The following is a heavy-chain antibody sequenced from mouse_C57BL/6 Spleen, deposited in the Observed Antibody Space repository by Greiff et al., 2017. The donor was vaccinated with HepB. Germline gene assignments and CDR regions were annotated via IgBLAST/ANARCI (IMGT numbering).Heavy chain of an antibody. D-gene: IGHD2-4*01. Sequence: EVQLQQSGPELVKPGASVKISCKASGYSFTGYYMNWVKQSPEKSLEWIGEINPSTGGTNYNQKFKAKATLTVDKSSSTAYMQLKSLTSEDSAVYYCARDYDVRFAYWGQGTLVTVSA. CDR1: GYSFTGYY. CDR3: ARDYDVRFAY. J-gene: IGHJ3*01. CDR2: INPSTGGT. V-gene: IGHV1-42*01.